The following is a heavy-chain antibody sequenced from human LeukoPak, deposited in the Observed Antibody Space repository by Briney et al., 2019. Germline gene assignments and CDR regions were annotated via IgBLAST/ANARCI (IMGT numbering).Heavy chain of an antibody. V-gene: IGHV4-59*01. CDR3: ARVFGGGRGGWFDP. J-gene: IGHJ5*02. Sequence: SETLSLTCTVSGGSITGYYWTWVRQPPGKGLEWIGYIYYSGSSNYNPSLKSRVTISIHTSKNQFSLNLSSVPAADTAVYYCARVFGGGRGGWFDPWGQGTLVAVSS. D-gene: IGHD3-16*01. CDR1: GGSITGYY. CDR2: IYYSGSS.